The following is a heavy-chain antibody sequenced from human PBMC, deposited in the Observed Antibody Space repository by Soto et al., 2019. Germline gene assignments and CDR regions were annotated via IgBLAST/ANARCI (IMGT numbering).Heavy chain of an antibody. CDR2: IYYSGST. V-gene: IGHV4-59*08. CDR1: GGSISSYY. Sequence: QVQLQESGPGLVKPSETLSLTCTVSGGSISSYYWSWIRQPPGKGLEWIGYIYYSGSTNYNPSLKSRVTISVDTSKNQFSLKLSSVTAADTAVYYCARHRGWSSSWYYYYYGMDVWGQGTTVTVSS. D-gene: IGHD6-13*01. J-gene: IGHJ6*02. CDR3: ARHRGWSSSWYYYYYGMDV.